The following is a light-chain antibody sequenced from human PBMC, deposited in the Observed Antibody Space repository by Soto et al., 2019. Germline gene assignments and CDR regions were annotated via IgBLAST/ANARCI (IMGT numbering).Light chain of an antibody. CDR3: ASWDHSLSGYV. V-gene: IGLV1-51*02. CDR1: ISNIGNNY. Sequence: QSVLTQPPSVSAAPGQKVTISCSGTISNIGNNYVSWYQQLPGAAPTLLIYESNRRPTGIPDRFSGSKSATSATLDITGFQTGDEADYSCASWDHSLSGYVFGSGTKVTVL. CDR2: ESN. J-gene: IGLJ1*01.